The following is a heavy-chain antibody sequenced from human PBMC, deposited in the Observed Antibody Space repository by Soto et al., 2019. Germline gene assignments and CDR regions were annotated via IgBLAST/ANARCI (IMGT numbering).Heavy chain of an antibody. J-gene: IGHJ4*02. CDR1: GYAFTTYG. D-gene: IGHD6-6*01. CDR2: ISAHNGNT. V-gene: IGHV1-18*01. CDR3: ARGRDGDY. Sequence: QVHLVQSGAEVKKPGASVKVSCKGSGYAFTTYGITWVRQAPGQGLEWMGWISAHNGNTNYAQKLQGRVTVTRDTSTSTAYMELRSLRSDDTAVYYCARGRDGDYWGQGALVTASS.